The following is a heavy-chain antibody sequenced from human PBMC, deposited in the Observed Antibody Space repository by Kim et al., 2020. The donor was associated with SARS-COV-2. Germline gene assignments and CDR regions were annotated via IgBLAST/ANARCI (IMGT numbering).Heavy chain of an antibody. D-gene: IGHD6-13*01. J-gene: IGHJ6*02. CDR3: ARVVGLGGAAAGMHYYYYGMDV. V-gene: IGHV6-1*01. CDR2: TYYRSKWYN. Sequence: SQTLSLTCAISGDSVSSNSAAWNWIRQSPSRGLEWLGRTYYRSKWYNDYAVSVKSRITINPDTSKNQFSLQLNSVTPEDTAVYYCARVVGLGGAAAGMHYYYYGMDVWGQGTTVTVSS. CDR1: GDSVSSNSAA.